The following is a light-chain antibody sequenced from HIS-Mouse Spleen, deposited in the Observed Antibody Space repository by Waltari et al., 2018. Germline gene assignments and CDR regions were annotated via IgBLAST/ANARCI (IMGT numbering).Light chain of an antibody. CDR3: QSYDSSNLV. Sequence: NFMLTQPHSVSESPGKTVTISCTRSSGSMSSNYVHWYQQRPGSAPTPVIYEDNQRPSGVPDRFSGSIDSSSNSASLTISGLKTEDEADYYCQSYDSSNLVFGGGTKLTVL. CDR2: EDN. J-gene: IGLJ3*02. CDR1: SGSMSSNY. V-gene: IGLV6-57*04.